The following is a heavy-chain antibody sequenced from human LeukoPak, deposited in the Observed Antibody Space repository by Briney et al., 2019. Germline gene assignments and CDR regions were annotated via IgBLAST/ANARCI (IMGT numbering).Heavy chain of an antibody. J-gene: IGHJ4*02. CDR1: GFTFSSYA. V-gene: IGHV3-23*01. CDR2: MSGSGGST. D-gene: IGHD3-10*01. Sequence: GGSLRLSCAASGFTFSSYAISWVRQAPGKGLEGVSAMSGSGGSTYYADSVKGRFTISRDNSKNTLYLQMNSMRAEDTAVYYCAKGGRYYYGSGSVDYWGQGTLVTVSS. CDR3: AKGGRYYYGSGSVDY.